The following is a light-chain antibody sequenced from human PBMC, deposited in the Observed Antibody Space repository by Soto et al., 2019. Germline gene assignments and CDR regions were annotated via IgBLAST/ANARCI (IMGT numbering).Light chain of an antibody. Sequence: DIVLTQSPGTLSLSPGERATLYCRASQSISSSYLAWFQQKPGQSPRLLIYGASSRATGIPDRFSGSGSGTDFTLAISRLEPEDFALYYCQQYGSSPFTFGGGTKGDIK. CDR2: GAS. J-gene: IGKJ4*01. V-gene: IGKV3-20*01. CDR3: QQYGSSPFT. CDR1: QSISSSY.